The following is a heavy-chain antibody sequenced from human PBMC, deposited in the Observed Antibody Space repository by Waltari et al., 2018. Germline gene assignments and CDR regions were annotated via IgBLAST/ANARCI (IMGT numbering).Heavy chain of an antibody. CDR1: GFTFSNAW. CDR2: IKSKTDGGTT. J-gene: IGHJ6*02. V-gene: IGHV3-15*01. D-gene: IGHD1-26*01. Sequence: EVQLVASGGGLVKPGGSLRLSCAASGFTFSNAWMSWIRQAPGMGLAWVGRIKSKTDGGTTDYAAPVKGRFTISRDDSKNTLYLQMNSLKTEDTAVYYCTTDPSHSGSYYDYYYGMDVWGQGTTVTVSS. CDR3: TTDPSHSGSYYDYYYGMDV.